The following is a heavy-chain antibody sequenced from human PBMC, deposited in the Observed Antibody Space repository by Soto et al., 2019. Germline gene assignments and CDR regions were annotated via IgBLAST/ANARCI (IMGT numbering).Heavy chain of an antibody. V-gene: IGHV3-48*01. J-gene: IGHJ6*02. D-gene: IGHD3-9*01. Sequence: PGGSLRLSCAASGFSFSDYSMNWVRQAPGRGLEWVSYISSSSFTIHYADSVEGRFAISRDNAKNSLYLQMNSLRAEDTAVYYCARGGLRYFDWLSVWGQGTTVTVSS. CDR1: GFSFSDYS. CDR2: ISSSSFTI. CDR3: ARGGLRYFDWLSV.